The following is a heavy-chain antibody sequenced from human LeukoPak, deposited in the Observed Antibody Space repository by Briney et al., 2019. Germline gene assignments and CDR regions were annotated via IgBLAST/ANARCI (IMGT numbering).Heavy chain of an antibody. CDR2: ISPNSGGT. CDR3: ARVRHSSGWSEFDY. Sequence: ASVKVSCKASGYTFTGYYMHWVRQAPGQGLEWMGWISPNSGGTNNAQKFQGRVTMTRDTSISTAYMELSRLRSDDTAVYYCARVRHSSGWSEFDYWGQGTLVTVSS. V-gene: IGHV1-2*02. J-gene: IGHJ4*02. D-gene: IGHD6-19*01. CDR1: GYTFTGYY.